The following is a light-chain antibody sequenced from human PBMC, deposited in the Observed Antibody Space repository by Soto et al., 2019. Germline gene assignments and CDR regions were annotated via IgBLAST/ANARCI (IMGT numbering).Light chain of an antibody. J-gene: IGKJ1*01. CDR1: QIFNSKY. CDR2: GAS. Sequence: EIEMTQSPGTLSLSPGERATLSCRASQIFNSKYLAWYQKTPDQAPMLLIYGASIRARGIPDRFSGSACAKDITPTISRQEPDVSAEYYYQQYRTLWTFGQGTRLEIK. V-gene: IGKV3-20*01. CDR3: QQYRTLWT.